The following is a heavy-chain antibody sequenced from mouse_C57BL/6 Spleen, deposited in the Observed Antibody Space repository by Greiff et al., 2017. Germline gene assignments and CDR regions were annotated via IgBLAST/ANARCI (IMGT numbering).Heavy chain of an antibody. CDR3: ARGESYDADS. V-gene: IGHV1-80*01. Sequence: VKLQESGAELVKPGASVKISCKASGYAFSSYWMNWVKQRPGKGLEWIGQIYPGDGDTNYNGKFKGKATLTADKSSSTAYMQLSSLTSEDSAVYFCARGESYDADSWRQGTTLTVSS. CDR2: IYPGDGDT. D-gene: IGHD2-12*01. CDR1: GYAFSSYW. J-gene: IGHJ2*01.